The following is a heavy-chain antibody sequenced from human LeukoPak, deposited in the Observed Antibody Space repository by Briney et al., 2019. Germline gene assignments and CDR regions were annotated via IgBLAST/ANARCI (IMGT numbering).Heavy chain of an antibody. V-gene: IGHV6-1*01. J-gene: IGHJ6*02. CDR1: GDSVSSNSAA. Sequence: SQTLSLTCAISGDSVSSNSAAWNWIRQSPSRGLEWLGRTYYRSKWYNDYAVSVKSRITINPDTPKNQFSLQLNSVTPEDTAAYYCARDGGSGWYEDYYYYGMDVWGQGTTVTVSS. CDR2: TYYRSKWYN. CDR3: ARDGGSGWYEDYYYYGMDV. D-gene: IGHD6-19*01.